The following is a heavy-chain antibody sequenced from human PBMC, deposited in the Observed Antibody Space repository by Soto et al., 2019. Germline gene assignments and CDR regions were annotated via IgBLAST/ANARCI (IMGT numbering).Heavy chain of an antibody. V-gene: IGHV4-39*07. Sequence: SETLSLTCTVSGDSISTNSYSWGWIRQPPGQGLEWIGLFYYSGSTHYNPSLKSRLTVSVDTSKNQFSLKVSSVTAADTAVYYCARSPDYYDSSGYQEYFHHWGQGSLVTVSS. CDR3: ARSPDYYDSSGYQEYFHH. J-gene: IGHJ1*01. CDR1: GDSISTNSYS. D-gene: IGHD3-22*01. CDR2: FYYSGST.